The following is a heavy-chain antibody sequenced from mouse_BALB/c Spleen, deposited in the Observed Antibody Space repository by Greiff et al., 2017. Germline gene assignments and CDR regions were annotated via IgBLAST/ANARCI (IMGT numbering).Heavy chain of an antibody. CDR2: IDPANGNT. Sequence: EVQLQQSGAELVKPGASVKLSCTASGFNIKDTYMHWVKQRPEQGLEWIGRIDPANGNTKYDPKFQGKATITADTSSNTAYLQLSSLTSEDTAVYYCARNYYGSSDGYWGQGTTLTVSS. CDR1: GFNIKDTY. J-gene: IGHJ2*01. CDR3: ARNYYGSSDGY. D-gene: IGHD1-1*01. V-gene: IGHV14-3*02.